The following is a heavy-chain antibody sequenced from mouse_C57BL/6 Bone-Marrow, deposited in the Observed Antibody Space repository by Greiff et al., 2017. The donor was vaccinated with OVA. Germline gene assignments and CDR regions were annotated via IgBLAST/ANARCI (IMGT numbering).Heavy chain of an antibody. V-gene: IGHV1-39*01. CDR3: ARKVYYYGSSYTLYFDV. D-gene: IGHD1-1*01. CDR2: INPNYGTT. Sequence: VQLKESGPELVKPGASVKISCKASGYSFTDYNMNWVKQSNGKSLEWIGVINPNYGTTSYNQKFKGKATLTVDQSSSTAYMQLNSLTSEDYAVYYCARKVYYYGSSYTLYFDVWGTGTTVTVSS. CDR1: GYSFTDYN. J-gene: IGHJ1*03.